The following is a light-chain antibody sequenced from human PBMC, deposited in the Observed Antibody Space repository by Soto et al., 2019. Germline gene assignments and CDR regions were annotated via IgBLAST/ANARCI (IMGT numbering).Light chain of an antibody. CDR1: QSVSDN. J-gene: IGKJ5*01. V-gene: IGKV3-15*01. CDR3: QQYNKWPPAIS. CDR2: GAH. Sequence: EIMWTQSPATLSVSPGEGATLSCRASQSVSDNLAWYQQKPGQAPRLLIYGAHTRATGIPARFSGSGSGTEFPLTISSLKSGAFAVSYRQQYNKWPPAISFGQGTRLEIK.